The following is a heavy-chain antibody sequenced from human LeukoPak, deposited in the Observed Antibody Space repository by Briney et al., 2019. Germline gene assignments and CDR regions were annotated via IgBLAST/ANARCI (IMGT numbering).Heavy chain of an antibody. Sequence: GGSLRLSCAASGFTFSSYEMNWVRQAPGKGLEWVSYISSSGSTIYYADSVKGRFTISRDNAKNSLYLQMNSLRAEGTAVYYCARDGQGRHCSSTSCYLGYDAFDIWGQGTMVTVSS. CDR1: GFTFSSYE. V-gene: IGHV3-48*03. CDR2: ISSSGSTI. CDR3: ARDGQGRHCSSTSCYLGYDAFDI. D-gene: IGHD2-2*01. J-gene: IGHJ3*02.